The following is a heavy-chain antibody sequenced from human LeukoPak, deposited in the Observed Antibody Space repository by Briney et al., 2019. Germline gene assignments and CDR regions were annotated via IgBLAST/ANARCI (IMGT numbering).Heavy chain of an antibody. D-gene: IGHD6-19*01. CDR3: ARHTGVAGCYYYGMDV. CDR2: IYYSGIT. J-gene: IGHJ6*02. Sequence: SETLSLTCTVSGGSISSYYWSWIRQPPGKGLEWIGYIYYSGITNYNPSLKSRVTISVDTSKNQFSLKLSSVTAADTAVYYCARHTGVAGCYYYGMDVWGQGTTVTVSS. CDR1: GGSISSYY. V-gene: IGHV4-59*08.